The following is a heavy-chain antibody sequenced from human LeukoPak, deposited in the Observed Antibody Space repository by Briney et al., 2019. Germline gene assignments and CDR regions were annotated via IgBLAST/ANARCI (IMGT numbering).Heavy chain of an antibody. D-gene: IGHD5-12*01. CDR2: IRSKANSYAT. J-gene: IGHJ6*02. CDR3: ARGYHSFDV. CDR1: GFTFSGSA. V-gene: IGHV3-73*01. Sequence: GGSLRLSCAASGFTFSGSAMHWVRQASGKGLEWVGRIRSKANSYATAYAASVKGRFTISRDDSKNTAYLQMNSLKTEDTAVYYCARGYHSFDVWGQGTTVTVSS.